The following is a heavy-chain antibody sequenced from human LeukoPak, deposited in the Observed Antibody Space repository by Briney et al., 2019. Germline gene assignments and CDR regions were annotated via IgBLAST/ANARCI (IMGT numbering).Heavy chain of an antibody. CDR3: ARGTYDLLTGYYTTPTGYFDL. CDR1: GGSIPNYY. V-gene: IGHV4-59*01. D-gene: IGHD3-9*01. J-gene: IGHJ2*01. Sequence: SETLSLTCTVSGGSIPNYYWSWIRQPPGKGLEWIGYIYYYGSTKYNPSLKSRVTISLDTSKNQSSLNLTSLTPAATAVYYCARGTYDLLTGYYTTPTGYFDLWGRGTLVTVSS. CDR2: IYYYGST.